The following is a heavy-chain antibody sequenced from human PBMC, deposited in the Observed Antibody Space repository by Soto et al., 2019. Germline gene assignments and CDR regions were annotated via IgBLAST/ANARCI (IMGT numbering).Heavy chain of an antibody. Sequence: SETLSLTCAVYGLYFSGYYWSWIRQPPGTGLEWIGEINHSGSTNYNPSLKSRVTISVDTSKNQFSLKLTSVTAADTAVYYCARDKITGLFDYWGQGTLVTVSS. J-gene: IGHJ4*02. CDR2: INHSGST. V-gene: IGHV4-34*01. CDR1: GLYFSGYY. CDR3: ARDKITGLFDY. D-gene: IGHD2-8*02.